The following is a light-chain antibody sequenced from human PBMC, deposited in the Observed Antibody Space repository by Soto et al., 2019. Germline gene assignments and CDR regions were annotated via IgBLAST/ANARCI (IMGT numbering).Light chain of an antibody. V-gene: IGLV2-14*01. CDR1: SSDVGGYNY. Sequence: QSALTQPASVSGSPGQSITISCTGTSSDVGGYNYVSWYQQHPGKAPKLIIYEVSNRPSEVSNRFSGSKPGNTASLPISGLQAEDEADYYCSSYTDSTTLYVLFGGGTKLTVL. CDR2: EVS. J-gene: IGLJ2*01. CDR3: SSYTDSTTLYVL.